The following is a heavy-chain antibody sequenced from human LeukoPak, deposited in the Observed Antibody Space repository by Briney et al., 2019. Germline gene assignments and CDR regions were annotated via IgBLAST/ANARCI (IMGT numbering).Heavy chain of an antibody. J-gene: IGHJ6*03. Sequence: GASVKVSCKSSGGTLSGFGISWVRQAPGQGPEWMGGIILRFGTVNYAQKFQGRVTITADESTNTAYMKMSSLKSEDTAIYYCARGKPASGSFYKDQYHYMDVWGKGTAVTISS. CDR1: GGTLSGFG. CDR2: IILRFGTV. CDR3: ARGKPASGSFYKDQYHYMDV. V-gene: IGHV1-69*13. D-gene: IGHD1-26*01.